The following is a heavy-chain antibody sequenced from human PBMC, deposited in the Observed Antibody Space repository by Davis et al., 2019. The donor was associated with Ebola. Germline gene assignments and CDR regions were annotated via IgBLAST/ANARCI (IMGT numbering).Heavy chain of an antibody. Sequence: GGSLRLSCAASGFTFSSYAMHWVRQAPGKGLEWVAVISYDGSNKYYADSVKGRFTISRDNSKNTLYLQMNSLRAEDTAVYYCANVEGGMDVWGQGTTVTVYS. CDR2: ISYDGSNK. V-gene: IGHV3-30*04. CDR3: ANVEGGMDV. J-gene: IGHJ6*02. CDR1: GFTFSSYA.